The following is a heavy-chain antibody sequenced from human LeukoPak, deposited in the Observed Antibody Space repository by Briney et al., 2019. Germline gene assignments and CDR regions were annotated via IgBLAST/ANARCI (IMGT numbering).Heavy chain of an antibody. J-gene: IGHJ4*02. Sequence: ASVKVSCKASGYTFTGYYMHWVRQAPGLGLEWMGWINPNSGGTNYAQKFQGRVTMTRDTSISTAYMELSRLRSDDTAVYYCARVAVRYRSSSAALDYWGQGTLVTVST. CDR3: ARVAVRYRSSSAALDY. CDR1: GYTFTGYY. V-gene: IGHV1-2*02. D-gene: IGHD6-6*01. CDR2: INPNSGGT.